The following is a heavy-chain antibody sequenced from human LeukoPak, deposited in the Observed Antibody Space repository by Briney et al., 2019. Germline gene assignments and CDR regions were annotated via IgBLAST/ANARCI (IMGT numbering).Heavy chain of an antibody. CDR1: GGSISANY. Sequence: SETLSLTCTVSGGSISANYWIWMRQSAGKGLEYIGRIYSSGSTNYNPSLKSRVTMSVDTSKNQFSLKLSSVTAADTAVYYCARDHSGSYYVPRIDYWGQGTLVTVSS. V-gene: IGHV4-4*07. CDR2: IYSSGST. CDR3: ARDHSGSYYVPRIDY. J-gene: IGHJ4*02. D-gene: IGHD1-26*01.